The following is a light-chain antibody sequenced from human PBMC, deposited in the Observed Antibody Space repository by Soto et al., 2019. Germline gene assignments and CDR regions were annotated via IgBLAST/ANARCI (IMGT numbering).Light chain of an antibody. CDR3: QQYGSSPS. CDR1: QSVSSF. V-gene: IGKV3-20*01. CDR2: DAS. Sequence: EIVLTQSPGTLSMSPGERATLSCRASQSVSSFLAWYQQKPGQAPRLLIYDASNRATGIPARFSGSGSGTDFTLTISRLDPEDFAVYYCQQYGSSPSFGQGTKVDIK. J-gene: IGKJ1*01.